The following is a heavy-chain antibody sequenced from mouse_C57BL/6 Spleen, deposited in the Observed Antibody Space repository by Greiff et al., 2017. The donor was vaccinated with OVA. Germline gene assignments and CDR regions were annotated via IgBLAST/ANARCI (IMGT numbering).Heavy chain of an antibody. CDR3: ARATYGYYAFDY. J-gene: IGHJ2*01. V-gene: IGHV5-17*01. D-gene: IGHD2-3*01. Sequence: EVHLVESGGGLVKPGGSLKLSCAASGFTFSDYGMHWVRQAPEKGLEWVAYISSGSSTIYYADKVKGRFTISRDNAKNTLFLQMTSLRSEDTAMYYCARATYGYYAFDYWGQGTTLTVSS. CDR2: ISSGSSTI. CDR1: GFTFSDYG.